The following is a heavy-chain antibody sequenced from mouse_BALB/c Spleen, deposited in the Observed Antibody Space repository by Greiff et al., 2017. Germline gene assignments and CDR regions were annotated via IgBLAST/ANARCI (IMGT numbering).Heavy chain of an antibody. J-gene: IGHJ2*01. CDR3: TREDYDGYFDY. V-gene: IGHV5-6-4*01. CDR1: GFTFSSYT. D-gene: IGHD2-4*01. Sequence: DVMLVESGGGLVKPGGSLKLSCAASGFTFSSYTMSWVRQTPEKRLEWVATISSGGSYTYYPDSVKGRFTISRDNAKNTLYLQMSSLKSEDTAMYYCTREDYDGYFDYWGQGTTLTVSS. CDR2: ISSGGSYT.